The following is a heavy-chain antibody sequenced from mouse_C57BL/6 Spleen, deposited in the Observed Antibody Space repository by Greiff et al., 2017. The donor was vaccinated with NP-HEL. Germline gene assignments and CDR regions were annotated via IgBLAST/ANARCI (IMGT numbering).Heavy chain of an antibody. V-gene: IGHV1-80*01. CDR3: ARGGTGTNFDV. J-gene: IGHJ1*03. CDR1: GYAFSSYW. D-gene: IGHD4-1*01. CDR2: IYPGDGDT. Sequence: VKVVESGAELVKPGASVKISCKASGYAFSSYWMNWVKQRPGKGLEWIGQIYPGDGDTNYNGKFKGKATLTADKSSSTAYMQLSSLTSEDSAVYFCARGGTGTNFDVWGTGTTVTVSS.